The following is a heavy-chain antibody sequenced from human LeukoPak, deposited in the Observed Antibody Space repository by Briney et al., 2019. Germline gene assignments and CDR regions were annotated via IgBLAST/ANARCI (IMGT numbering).Heavy chain of an antibody. CDR2: IYSGGST. Sequence: GGSLRLSCAASGFTVSSNYMSWVRQAPGKGLEWVSVIYSGGSTYYADSVKGRFTISRDKSKNTLYLQMTSLRAEDTAVYYCARDGIAFYYYYGMDVWGQGTTVAVSS. J-gene: IGHJ6*02. CDR1: GFTVSSNY. D-gene: IGHD6-13*01. CDR3: ARDGIAFYYYYGMDV. V-gene: IGHV3-66*01.